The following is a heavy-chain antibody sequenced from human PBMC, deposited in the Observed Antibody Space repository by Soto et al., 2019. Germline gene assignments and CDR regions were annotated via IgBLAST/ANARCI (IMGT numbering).Heavy chain of an antibody. CDR2: IYYSGST. J-gene: IGHJ4*02. V-gene: IGHV4-39*01. CDR3: ARHTPAISISDH. Sequence: QLQLQESGPGLVKPSETLSLTCTVSGGSISSSSYYWGWIRQTPGKGLGWIGSIYYSGSTSYNPSLKSRVTLAVDTAKNQFSLKLSSVTAADTAVYYCARHTPAISISDHWGQGTLVTVSS. CDR1: GGSISSSSYY. D-gene: IGHD2-15*01.